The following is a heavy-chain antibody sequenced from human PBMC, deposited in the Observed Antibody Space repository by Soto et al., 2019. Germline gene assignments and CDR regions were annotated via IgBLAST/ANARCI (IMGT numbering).Heavy chain of an antibody. D-gene: IGHD3-16*01. Sequence: QVQLVESGGCLVKPGGSLRLSCAVSGFTFSNYYMAWIRQAPGKGLEWVSYISTSGTRTFYADSVKDRFPLSMDNAENSLFLQMDSRRVEDTAVYFCARDGVLFRAGFDSWGQGTLVTVAS. CDR1: GFTFSNYY. CDR3: ARDGVLFRAGFDS. V-gene: IGHV3-11*01. CDR2: ISTSGTRT. J-gene: IGHJ4*02.